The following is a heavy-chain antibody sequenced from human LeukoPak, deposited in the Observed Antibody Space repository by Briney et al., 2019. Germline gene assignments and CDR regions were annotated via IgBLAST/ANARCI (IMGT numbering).Heavy chain of an antibody. CDR3: ARGVVVVAAGWFDP. J-gene: IGHJ5*02. CDR2: IYYSGST. V-gene: IGHV4-59*01. D-gene: IGHD2-15*01. CDR1: GGSISSYY. Sequence: SETLSLTCTVSGGSISSYYWSWIRQPPGKGLEWIGYIYYSGSTNYNPSLKSRVTISVDTSKNQFSLKLSSVTAADTAVYYCARGVVVVAAGWFDPWGQGTLVTVSS.